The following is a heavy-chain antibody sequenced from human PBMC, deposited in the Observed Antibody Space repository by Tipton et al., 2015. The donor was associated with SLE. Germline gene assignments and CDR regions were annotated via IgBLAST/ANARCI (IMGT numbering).Heavy chain of an antibody. CDR3: ARHPPRGGSGYALDN. CDR1: ACPISTSSFY. Sequence: TLSLTCTVSACPISTSSFYWACIRLPPGTGLAWIGNIYYSGSTYYNPSLKSRVTISVDTSKNQFSLRLSSVTAADTAVYYCARHPPRGGSGYALDNWGQG. CDR2: IYYSGST. V-gene: IGHV4-39*07. J-gene: IGHJ4*02. D-gene: IGHD5-12*01.